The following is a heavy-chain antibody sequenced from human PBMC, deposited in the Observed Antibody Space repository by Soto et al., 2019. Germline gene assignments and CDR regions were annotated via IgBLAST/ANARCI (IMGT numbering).Heavy chain of an antibody. J-gene: IGHJ4*02. CDR1: GLTFDDYG. D-gene: IGHD6-25*01. Sequence: GGSMRLSCAASGLTFDDYGMSWVRQAPGKGLEWVPGINWNGGSTYYADSVKGRFTISRDNSKNTLYLQMNSLRVEDTAIYYCARRATAIAHHCDYWGQGALVTVSS. CDR3: ARRATAIAHHCDY. V-gene: IGHV3-20*04. CDR2: INWNGGST.